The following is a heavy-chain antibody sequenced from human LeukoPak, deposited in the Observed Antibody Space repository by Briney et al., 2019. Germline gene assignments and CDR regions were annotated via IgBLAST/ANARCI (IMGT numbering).Heavy chain of an antibody. CDR1: GFTFSSYS. CDR3: ARVQAPRGTIFGVVTLVYYGMDV. J-gene: IGHJ6*02. CDR2: ISSSSSTI. D-gene: IGHD3-3*01. V-gene: IGHV3-48*02. Sequence: PGGSLRLSCAASGFTFSSYSMNWVRQAPGKGLEWVSYISSSSSTIYYADSVKGRFTISRDNAKNSLYLQMNSLRDEDTAVYYCARVQAPRGTIFGVVTLVYYGMDVWGQGTTVTVSS.